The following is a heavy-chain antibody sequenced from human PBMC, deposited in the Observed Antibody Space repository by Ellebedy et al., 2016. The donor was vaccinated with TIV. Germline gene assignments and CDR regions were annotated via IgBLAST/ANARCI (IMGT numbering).Heavy chain of an antibody. CDR1: GYTFSGYYY. V-gene: IGHV1-2*02. J-gene: IGHJ5*02. D-gene: IGHD4-17*01. Sequence: ASVKVSXXASGYTFSGYYYMYWVRQAPGQGLEWMGWINPSSGDTKYAQKFQGRVTMTRDTSITTAYMELRRLTSDDTAVYYCARCARYNDYEGWLDPWGQGTLVTVSS. CDR3: ARCARYNDYEGWLDP. CDR2: INPSSGDT.